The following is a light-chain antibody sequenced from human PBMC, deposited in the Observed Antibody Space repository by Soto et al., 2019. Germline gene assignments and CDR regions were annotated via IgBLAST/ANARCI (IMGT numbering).Light chain of an antibody. V-gene: IGKV3D-20*02. CDR1: QSVTSNY. CDR2: AIS. Sequence: EIVLTQSPGTLSLSPGESAALSCRASQSVTSNYLVWYRQKPSQAPRLLIYAISSRAAGIPDRFNGSGSGTDFTLTITRLEPEDSAVYYCQQHSNSPWTFGQGTRVE. J-gene: IGKJ1*01. CDR3: QQHSNSPWT.